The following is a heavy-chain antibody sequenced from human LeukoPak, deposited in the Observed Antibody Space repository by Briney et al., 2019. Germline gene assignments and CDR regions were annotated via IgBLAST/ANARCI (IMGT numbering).Heavy chain of an antibody. CDR1: GFTFSSYA. Sequence: GGSLRLSCAASGFTFSSYAMSWVRQAPGKGLEWVSAISGSGGSTYYADSVKGRFTISRDNSKNTLYLQMNSLRAEDTAVYYCARWGGGPYYDFPYYYYGMDVWGQGTTVTVSS. D-gene: IGHD3-3*01. J-gene: IGHJ6*02. CDR3: ARWGGGPYYDFPYYYYGMDV. CDR2: ISGSGGST. V-gene: IGHV3-23*01.